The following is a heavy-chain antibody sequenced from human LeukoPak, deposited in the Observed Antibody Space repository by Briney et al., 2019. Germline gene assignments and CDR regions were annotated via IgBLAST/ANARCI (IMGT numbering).Heavy chain of an antibody. D-gene: IGHD5-18*01. CDR3: ARYGYSYGIDAFDI. Sequence: SETLSLTCAVYGGSFSGYYWSWIRQPPGKGLEWIGEINHSGGTNYNPSLKSRVTISVDTSKNQFSLKLSSVTAADTAVYYCARYGYSYGIDAFDIWGQGTMVTVSS. CDR2: INHSGGT. CDR1: GGSFSGYY. J-gene: IGHJ3*02. V-gene: IGHV4-34*01.